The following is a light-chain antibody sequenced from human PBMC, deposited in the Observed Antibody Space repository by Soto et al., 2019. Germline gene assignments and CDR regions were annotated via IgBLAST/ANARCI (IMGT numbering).Light chain of an antibody. CDR2: AAS. V-gene: IGKV1-8*01. CDR3: QQYYSYPTWT. J-gene: IGKJ1*01. Sequence: AIRMTQSPSSFSASTGDRVTITCRASQGISSYLAWYQQKPGKAPKPLIYAASTLQSGVPSRFSGSGSGTDFTLTISCLQSEDFATYYCQQYYSYPTWTFGQGTKVDIK. CDR1: QGISSY.